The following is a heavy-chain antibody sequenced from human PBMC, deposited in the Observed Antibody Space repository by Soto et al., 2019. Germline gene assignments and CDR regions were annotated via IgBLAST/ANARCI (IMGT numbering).Heavy chain of an antibody. Sequence: QVQLQESGPGLVKPSGTLSLTCAVSGDSISSSNWWTWVRQPPGKRLEWIGEMYASGSTNYNPSLKSRVTISVDKSNNQFSLKLSSVTAADTAVYYCAREIIAGHVHWGQGTLVTVSS. D-gene: IGHD6-13*01. CDR2: MYASGST. V-gene: IGHV4-4*02. J-gene: IGHJ1*01. CDR1: GDSISSSNW. CDR3: AREIIAGHVH.